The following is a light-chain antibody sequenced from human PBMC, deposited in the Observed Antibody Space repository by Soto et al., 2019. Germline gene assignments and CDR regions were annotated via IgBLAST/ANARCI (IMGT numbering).Light chain of an antibody. CDR1: QSVSSSY. CDR3: QQYGSSPRT. Sequence: ETVLTQSPGTLSLSPGERGTLSCRASQSVSSSYLAWYQQKPGQAPSLLIYGASSRATGIPDRFSGSGSGTDFTLTISRLEPEDFEVYFCQQYGSSPRTFGQGTKVEIK. V-gene: IGKV3-20*01. J-gene: IGKJ1*01. CDR2: GAS.